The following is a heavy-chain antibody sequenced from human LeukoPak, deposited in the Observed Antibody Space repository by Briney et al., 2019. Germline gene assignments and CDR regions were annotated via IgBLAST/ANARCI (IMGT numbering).Heavy chain of an antibody. Sequence: GGSLRLSCAASGFSFDDYGLTWVRQAPGEGLEWVSGINWNGDSTDYADSVKGRFTISRDNAKNSLYLQMNSLRAEDTALYYCARDLRVVITGSFDSWGQGTLVTVSS. J-gene: IGHJ4*02. CDR3: ARDLRVVITGSFDS. V-gene: IGHV3-20*04. D-gene: IGHD3-22*01. CDR1: GFSFDDYG. CDR2: INWNGDST.